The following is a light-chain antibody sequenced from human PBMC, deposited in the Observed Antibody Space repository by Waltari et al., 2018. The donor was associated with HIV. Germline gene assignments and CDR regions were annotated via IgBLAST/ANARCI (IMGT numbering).Light chain of an antibody. Sequence: SYELTQPPPVSVPPGRTARIPCSGDALQKKYVYWYQQKPGQAPVLVIYKDTERPSGIPERFSGSSSGTTVTLTISGVQAEDEADYYCHSADGSATYVFGTGTKVTVL. CDR2: KDT. J-gene: IGLJ1*01. CDR3: HSADGSATYV. V-gene: IGLV3-25*03. CDR1: ALQKKY.